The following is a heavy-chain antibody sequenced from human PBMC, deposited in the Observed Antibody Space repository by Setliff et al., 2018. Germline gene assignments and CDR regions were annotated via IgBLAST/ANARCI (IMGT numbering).Heavy chain of an antibody. J-gene: IGHJ5*02. CDR1: GGSISSGGYY. CDR2: IYYSGST. CDR3: ARGNDVRFDP. Sequence: SETLSLTCTVSGGSISSGGYYWSWIRQHPGKGLEWIGYIYYSGSTYYNPSLKSRVTISVDKSTNQFSLKLNSVTAADTAVYYCARGNDVRFDPWGQGTLVTVSS. V-gene: IGHV4-31*03. D-gene: IGHD3-10*02.